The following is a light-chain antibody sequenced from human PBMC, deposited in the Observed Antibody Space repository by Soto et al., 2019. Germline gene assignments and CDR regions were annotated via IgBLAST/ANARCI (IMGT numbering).Light chain of an antibody. Sequence: EIVLTQSPATLSVSAGKRVTLSCRASQSVSTYVAWYQQRPGQPPRLLIYDASNRAAGIPARFSGSGSGTDFTLSINNLEPEDSAVYYCQQCDHWPWWTFGQGTKVEI. CDR2: DAS. V-gene: IGKV3-11*01. CDR1: QSVSTY. J-gene: IGKJ1*01. CDR3: QQCDHWPWWT.